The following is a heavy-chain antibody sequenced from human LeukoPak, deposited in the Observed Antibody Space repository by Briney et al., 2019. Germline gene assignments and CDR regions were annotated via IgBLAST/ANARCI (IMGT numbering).Heavy chain of an antibody. CDR2: IKQDGSEK. CDR1: GFTFSSYW. CDR3: ARWVEELLRDYYHYMDV. V-gene: IGHV3-7*01. Sequence: GGSLRLSCAASGFTFSSYWMSWVRQAPGKGLEWVANIKQDGSEKYYVDSVKGRFTISRDNAKNSLYLQMNSLRAEDTAVYYCARWVEELLRDYYHYMDVWGKGTTVTVSS. D-gene: IGHD1-26*01. J-gene: IGHJ6*03.